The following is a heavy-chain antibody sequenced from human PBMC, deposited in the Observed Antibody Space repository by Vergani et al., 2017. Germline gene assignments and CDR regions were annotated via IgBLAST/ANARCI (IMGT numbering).Heavy chain of an antibody. CDR2: IYYSGST. CDR3: ARHTTLELLIKFEWRTP. Sequence: QLQLQESGPGLVKPSATLSLTCSVSGDSIRSSNYYWGWIRQPPGKGLEWIASIYYSGSTYYNQSLKSRVTISVDTSKNQFSLKLSSVTAAVTAVYFCARHTTLELLIKFEWRTPWGRGFLVPVSS. V-gene: IGHV4-39*01. J-gene: IGHJ5*02. D-gene: IGHD3-10*01. CDR1: GDSIRSSNYY.